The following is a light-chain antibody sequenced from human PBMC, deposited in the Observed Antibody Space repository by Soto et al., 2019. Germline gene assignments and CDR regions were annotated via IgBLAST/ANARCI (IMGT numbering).Light chain of an antibody. CDR2: DVS. Sequence: QSALTQPASVSGSPGQSIAISCTGTSSDVGGYSYVSWYQQQPGKAPKLVISDVSNRPSGVSDRFSGSKSGNTASLTSYGLQTEDEADYYCSSYTTSSTYVFGTGTKLTVL. CDR3: SSYTTSSTYV. J-gene: IGLJ1*01. V-gene: IGLV2-14*01. CDR1: SSDVGGYSY.